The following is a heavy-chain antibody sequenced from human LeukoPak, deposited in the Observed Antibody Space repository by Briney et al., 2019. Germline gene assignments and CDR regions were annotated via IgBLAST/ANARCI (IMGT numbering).Heavy chain of an antibody. CDR3: ARRYAVRGVIAPLDY. V-gene: IGHV3-21*01. J-gene: IGHJ4*02. Sequence: PGGSLRLSCAASGFTFSSYSMNWVRQAPGKGLEWVSSISSSSSYIYYADSVKGRFTISRDNAKNSLYLQMNSLRVEDTAVYYCARRYAVRGVIAPLDYWGQGTLVTVSS. D-gene: IGHD3-10*01. CDR2: ISSSSSYI. CDR1: GFTFSSYS.